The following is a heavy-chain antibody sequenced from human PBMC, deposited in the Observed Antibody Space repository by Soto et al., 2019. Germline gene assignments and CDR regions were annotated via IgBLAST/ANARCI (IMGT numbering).Heavy chain of an antibody. D-gene: IGHD3-22*01. CDR1: GGSISSGGYY. J-gene: IGHJ4*02. CDR3: ARGYDSRAAAPLDY. CDR2: SYYSGST. Sequence: QVQLQESGPGLVKPSQTLSLTCTVSGGSISSGGYYWSWIRQHPGKGLEWIGYSYYSGSTYYNPSLKRRVTISGDTSKNQFSLKLSSVTAADTAVYYCARGYDSRAAAPLDYWGQGILVTVSS. V-gene: IGHV4-31*03.